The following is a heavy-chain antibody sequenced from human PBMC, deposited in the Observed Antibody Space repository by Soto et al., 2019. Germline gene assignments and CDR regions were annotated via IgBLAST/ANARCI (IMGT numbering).Heavy chain of an antibody. J-gene: IGHJ4*02. CDR2: IYYSGST. CDR1: GGSVSSGDYY. Sequence: QVQLQESGPGLVNPSETLSLTCTVSGGSVSSGDYYWSWIRQPPGKDLEWIGYIYYSGSTYFAPSLKSRVSMAIDTSENQFSLKLSSVTAADTAIYYCATESSGSSPIHFDFWGRGVLVTVSS. D-gene: IGHD3-22*01. CDR3: ATESSGSSPIHFDF. V-gene: IGHV4-30-4*01.